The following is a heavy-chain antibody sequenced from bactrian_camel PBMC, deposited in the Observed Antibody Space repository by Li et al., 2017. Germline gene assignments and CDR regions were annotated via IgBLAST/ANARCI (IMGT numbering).Heavy chain of an antibody. CDR1: GFTFSSHI. J-gene: IGHJ4*01. CDR2: IYSDGSNT. V-gene: IGHV3-2*01. Sequence: QLVESGGGSVRPGGSLRLSCAASGFTFSSHIMSWVRQAPGKGLEWVSSIYSDGSNTYYADSVRGRFTISRDVTKNTMYLEMNSLKPEDTATYYCAAGERRFYGPHFDDYAHWGQGTQVTVS. CDR3: AAGERRFYGPHFDDYAH. D-gene: IGHD1*01.